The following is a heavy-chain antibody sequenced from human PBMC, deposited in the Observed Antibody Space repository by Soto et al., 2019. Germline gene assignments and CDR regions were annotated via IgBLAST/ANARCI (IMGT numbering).Heavy chain of an antibody. Sequence: ASVKVSCKASGYTFTSYGISWVRQAPGQGLEWMGWISAYNGNTNYAQKLQGRVTMTTDTSTSTAYMELRSLRSDDTAVYYCARDRMEGGATDLLWFGELLPTNYFDYWGQGTLVTVSS. J-gene: IGHJ4*02. CDR3: ARDRMEGGATDLLWFGELLPTNYFDY. CDR2: ISAYNGNT. V-gene: IGHV1-18*01. CDR1: GYTFTSYG. D-gene: IGHD3-10*01.